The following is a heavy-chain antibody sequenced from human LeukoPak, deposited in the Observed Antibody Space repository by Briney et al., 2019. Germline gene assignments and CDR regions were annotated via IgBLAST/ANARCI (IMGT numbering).Heavy chain of an antibody. CDR3: ARGNELYYDFWSGYYTVWFDP. V-gene: IGHV4-59*08. CDR2: IYRSGST. CDR1: GGSISSYY. Sequence: SETLSLTCTVSGGSISSYYWSWIRQPPGKGLEWIGSIYRSGSTYYNPSLESRVTISVDTSKNQFSLKLSSVTAADTAVYYCARGNELYYDFWSGYYTVWFDPWGQGTLVTVSS. D-gene: IGHD3-3*01. J-gene: IGHJ5*02.